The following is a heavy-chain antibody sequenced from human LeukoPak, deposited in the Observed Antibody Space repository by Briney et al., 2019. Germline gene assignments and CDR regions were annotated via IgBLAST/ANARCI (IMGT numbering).Heavy chain of an antibody. V-gene: IGHV3-23*01. CDR1: GFTFSSYA. Sequence: HSGGSLRLSCAASGFTFSSYAMSWVRQAPGKGLEWVSDINGSGDRTYYADSVKGRFTISRENSKNTLYLQMSSLRAEDTAVYYCAKDLGLLWFGELLAFDYWGQGTLVTVSS. J-gene: IGHJ4*02. D-gene: IGHD3-10*01. CDR3: AKDLGLLWFGELLAFDY. CDR2: INGSGDRT.